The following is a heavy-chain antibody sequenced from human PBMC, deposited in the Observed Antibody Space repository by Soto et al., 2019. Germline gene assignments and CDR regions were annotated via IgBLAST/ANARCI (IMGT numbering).Heavy chain of an antibody. CDR2: IYSGGST. J-gene: IGHJ6*02. Sequence: GGSLRLSCAASGFTVSSNYMSWVRQAPGKGLEWVSVIYSGGSTYYADSVKGRFTISRDNSKNTLYLQMNSLRAEDTAVYYCAREYYDILTGPLYGMDVWGQGTTVTVSS. V-gene: IGHV3-53*01. CDR1: GFTVSSNY. D-gene: IGHD3-9*01. CDR3: AREYYDILTGPLYGMDV.